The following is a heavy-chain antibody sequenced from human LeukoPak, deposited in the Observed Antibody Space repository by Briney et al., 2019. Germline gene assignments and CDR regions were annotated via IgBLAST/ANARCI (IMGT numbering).Heavy chain of an antibody. CDR2: IISSRSYI. Sequence: KPGGPLILSCAASGFTFSSYSMNWVRQAPGKGLEWVSSIISSRSYIYYADSVRGRFTISRDNAKNSLYLQMSSLTAGDTAVYYCATYSGTYSLDYWGQGTLVTVSS. CDR1: GFTFSSYS. CDR3: ATYSGTYSLDY. J-gene: IGHJ4*02. V-gene: IGHV3-21*01. D-gene: IGHD1-26*01.